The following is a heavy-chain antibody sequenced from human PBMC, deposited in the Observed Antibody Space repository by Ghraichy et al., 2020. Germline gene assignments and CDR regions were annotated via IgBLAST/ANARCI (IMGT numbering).Heavy chain of an antibody. V-gene: IGHV6-1*01. CDR2: TYYRSKWYN. CDR1: GDSVSSNSAA. J-gene: IGHJ6*02. D-gene: IGHD2-2*01. Sequence: SETPSLTCAISGDSVSSNSAAWNWIRQSPSRGLEWLGRTYYRSKWYNDYAVSVKSRITINPDTSKNQFSLQLNSVTPEDTAVYYCARDPIIESRVPAATYYYYYYGMDVWGQGTTVTVSS. CDR3: ARDPIIESRVPAATYYYYYYGMDV.